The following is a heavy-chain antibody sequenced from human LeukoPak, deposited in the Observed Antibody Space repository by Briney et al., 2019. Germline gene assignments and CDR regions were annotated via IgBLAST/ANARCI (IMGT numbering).Heavy chain of an antibody. Sequence: GGSLRLSCAASGFTFSSYAMSWVRQAPGKGLEWVSAISGSGGSTYYADSVKGRFTISRDNSKNTLYLQMNSLRAEDTAVYYCAKASGDTYYYDSSGPIWVGAFDIWGQGTMVTVSS. V-gene: IGHV3-23*01. J-gene: IGHJ3*02. CDR3: AKASGDTYYYDSSGPIWVGAFDI. D-gene: IGHD3-22*01. CDR1: GFTFSSYA. CDR2: ISGSGGST.